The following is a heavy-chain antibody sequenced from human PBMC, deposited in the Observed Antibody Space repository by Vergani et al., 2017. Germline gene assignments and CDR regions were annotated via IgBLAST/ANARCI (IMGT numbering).Heavy chain of an antibody. CDR1: GFTFSSYG. D-gene: IGHD3-10*01. CDR2: ITYDGSNK. CDR3: AKEAPWGYYGSGSDSD. J-gene: IGHJ4*02. Sequence: QVQLVESGGGVVQTGRSLRLSCAASGFTFSSYGMQWVRQAPGKGLEWVAVITYDGSNKYYADSVKGRFTISRDNSKTALYLQMNSLGAEDTAVYYCAKEAPWGYYGSGSDSDWGQGTLVTVSS. V-gene: IGHV3-30*18.